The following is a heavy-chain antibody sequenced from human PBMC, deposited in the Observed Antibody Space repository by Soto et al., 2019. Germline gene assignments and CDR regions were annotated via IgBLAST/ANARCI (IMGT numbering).Heavy chain of an antibody. J-gene: IGHJ4*02. D-gene: IGHD2-15*01. CDR1: GFTFSSYA. Sequence: PGGSLRLSCPASGFTFSSYAMHWVRQAPGKGLEWVSGISWSSGSIGYADSVKGRFTISRDNAKNSLYLQMNSLRAEDTALYYCAKDDCSGGSCYSLRYWGQGTLVTVSS. CDR3: AKDDCSGGSCYSLRY. CDR2: ISWSSGSI. V-gene: IGHV3-9*01.